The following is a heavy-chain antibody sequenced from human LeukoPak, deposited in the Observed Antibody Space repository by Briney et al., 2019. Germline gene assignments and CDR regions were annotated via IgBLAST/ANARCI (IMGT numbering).Heavy chain of an antibody. J-gene: IGHJ4*02. Sequence: SVKVSCKASGGTFSSYSISWVRQAPGQGLEWMGGIVPIFGTADYAQKFQGRVTITADESTSTAYMELSSLRAEDTAVYYCARDLVGSHTGYSSGAWDYWGQGTLVTVSS. CDR1: GGTFSSYS. CDR2: IVPIFGTA. D-gene: IGHD3-9*01. V-gene: IGHV1-69*13. CDR3: ARDLVGSHTGYSSGAWDY.